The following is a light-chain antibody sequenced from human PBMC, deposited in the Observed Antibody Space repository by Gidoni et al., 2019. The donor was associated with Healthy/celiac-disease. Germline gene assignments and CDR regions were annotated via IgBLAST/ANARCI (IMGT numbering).Light chain of an antibody. Sequence: EKVMTQSPATLSVSPGERATLSCRASQSVSSNLAWYQQKPGQAPRLLIYGASTRATGLPARFSGSGSGTEFTLTISSLQSEDFAVYYCQQYNNWPRTFXQXTKLEIK. V-gene: IGKV3-15*01. CDR1: QSVSSN. CDR2: GAS. CDR3: QQYNNWPRT. J-gene: IGKJ2*01.